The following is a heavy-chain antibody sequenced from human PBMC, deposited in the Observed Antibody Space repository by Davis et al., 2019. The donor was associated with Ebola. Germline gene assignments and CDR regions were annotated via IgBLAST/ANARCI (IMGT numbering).Heavy chain of an antibody. V-gene: IGHV4-30-2*01. J-gene: IGHJ5*02. CDR2: IYHSGST. CDR1: GGSISSGGYS. CDR3: AREKGYCSITSCYYWFDP. D-gene: IGHD2-2*01. Sequence: SETLSLTCAVSGGSISSGGYSWSWIRQPPGKGLEWIGYIYHSGSTYYNPSLKSRVTISVDRSKNQFSLKLSSVTAADTAVYYCAREKGYCSITSCYYWFDPWVQGTLVTVSS.